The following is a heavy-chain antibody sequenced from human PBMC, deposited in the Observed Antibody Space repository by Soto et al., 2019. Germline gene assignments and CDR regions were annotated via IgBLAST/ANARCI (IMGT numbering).Heavy chain of an antibody. CDR3: ARLGNCSSTSCYGGRYYYYYYGMDV. J-gene: IGHJ6*02. CDR1: GYSFTSYW. CDR2: IYPGDSDT. V-gene: IGHV5-51*01. D-gene: IGHD2-2*01. Sequence: PGESLKISCKGSGYSFTSYWIGWVRQMPGKGLEWMGIIYPGDSDTRYSPSFQGQVTISADKSISTAYLQWSSLKASDTAMYYCARLGNCSSTSCYGGRYYYYYYGMDVWGQGTTVTVSS.